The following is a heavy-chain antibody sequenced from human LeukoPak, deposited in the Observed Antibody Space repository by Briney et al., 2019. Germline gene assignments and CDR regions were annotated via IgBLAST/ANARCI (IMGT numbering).Heavy chain of an antibody. CDR3: AKGRVPAATNFDY. D-gene: IGHD2-2*01. V-gene: IGHV3-30*02. CDR2: IRYDGSNK. Sequence: GGSLRLSCAASGFTFSSYGMHWVRQAPGKGLEWVAFIRYDGSNKYYADSVKGQFTISRDNSKNTLYLQMNSLRAEGTAVYYCAKGRVPAATNFDYWGQGTLVTVSS. CDR1: GFTFSSYG. J-gene: IGHJ4*02.